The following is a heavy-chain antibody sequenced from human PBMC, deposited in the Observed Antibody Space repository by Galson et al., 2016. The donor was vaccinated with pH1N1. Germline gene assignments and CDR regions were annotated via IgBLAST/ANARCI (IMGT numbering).Heavy chain of an antibody. CDR2: VYYNGRT. CDR1: GGSLNRGVYF. V-gene: IGHV4-39*07. Sequence: SETLSLTCSVSGGSLNRGVYFWAWIRQPPGKGLEWIGLVYYNGRTYYNPSLKSRVTISIDSSKSHFSLNLTSVTAADTAVYYCGGDAAKGALDVWGLGTKVTVSS. J-gene: IGHJ3*01. D-gene: IGHD2-15*01. CDR3: GGDAAKGALDV.